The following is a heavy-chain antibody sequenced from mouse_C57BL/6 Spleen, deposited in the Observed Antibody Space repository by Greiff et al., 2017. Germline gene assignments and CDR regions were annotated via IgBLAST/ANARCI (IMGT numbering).Heavy chain of an antibody. D-gene: IGHD2-5*01. CDR3: ARKGSNYWYFDV. V-gene: IGHV1-50*01. CDR2: IDPSDSYT. J-gene: IGHJ1*03. CDR1: GYTFTSYW. Sequence: VQLQQSGAELVKPGASVKLSCKASGYTFTSYWMQWVKQRPGQGLEWIGEIDPSDSYTNYNQKFKGKATLTVDTSSSTAYMQLSSLTSEDSAVYYCARKGSNYWYFDVWGTGTTVTVSS.